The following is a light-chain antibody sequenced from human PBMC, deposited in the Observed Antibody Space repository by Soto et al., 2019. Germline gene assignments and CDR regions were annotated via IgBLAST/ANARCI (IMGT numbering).Light chain of an antibody. CDR1: SSDVGGYNF. Sequence: QSALTQPRSVSGSPGQSVTISCTGTSSDVGGYNFVSWYQHHPGKAPKVLIYDVSKRPSGVPDRFSGSKSGNTASLTISGLQAEDEADYHCCSYSGTYTYVVFGGGTK. V-gene: IGLV2-11*01. J-gene: IGLJ2*01. CDR3: CSYSGTYTYVV. CDR2: DVS.